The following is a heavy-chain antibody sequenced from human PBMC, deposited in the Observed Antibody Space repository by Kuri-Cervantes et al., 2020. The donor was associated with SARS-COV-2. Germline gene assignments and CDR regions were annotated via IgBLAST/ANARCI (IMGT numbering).Heavy chain of an antibody. V-gene: IGHV3-74*01. Sequence: GESLKSSCVASGFTFSSYWMHWVRQAPGKGLVWVSRLTNDGSDAIFADSVKGRFTIYRDNAKNMLYLYMNSPRADDTAVYYCARDSMTTRDFDYWGQGTLVTVSS. CDR3: ARDSMTTRDFDY. D-gene: IGHD4-11*01. CDR1: GFTFSSYW. J-gene: IGHJ4*02. CDR2: LTNDGSDA.